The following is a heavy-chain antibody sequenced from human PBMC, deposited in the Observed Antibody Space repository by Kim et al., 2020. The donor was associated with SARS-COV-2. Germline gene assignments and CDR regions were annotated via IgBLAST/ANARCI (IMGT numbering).Heavy chain of an antibody. CDR3: AKDLVFYSSSWGYYYGMDV. CDR2: IWYDGSNK. D-gene: IGHD6-13*01. Sequence: GGSLRLSCAASGFTFSSYGMHWVRQAPGKGLEWVAVIWYDGSNKYYADSVKGRFTISRDNSKNTLYLQMNSLRAEDTAVYYCAKDLVFYSSSWGYYYGMDVWGQGTTVTVSS. CDR1: GFTFSSYG. J-gene: IGHJ6*02. V-gene: IGHV3-33*06.